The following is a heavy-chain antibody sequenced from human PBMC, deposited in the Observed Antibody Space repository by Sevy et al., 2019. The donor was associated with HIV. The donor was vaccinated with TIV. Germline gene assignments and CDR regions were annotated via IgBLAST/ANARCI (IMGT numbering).Heavy chain of an antibody. CDR3: ARVASHTTGTTWHYYYGMDV. V-gene: IGHV1-69*13. CDR1: GGTFSSYA. J-gene: IGHJ6*02. Sequence: ASVNVSCKASGGTFSSYAISWVRQAPGQGLEWMGGIIPIFGTANYAQKFQGRVTITADESTSTAYMELSSLRSEDTAVYYCARVASHTTGTTWHYYYGMDVWGQGTTVTVSS. D-gene: IGHD1-1*01. CDR2: IIPIFGTA.